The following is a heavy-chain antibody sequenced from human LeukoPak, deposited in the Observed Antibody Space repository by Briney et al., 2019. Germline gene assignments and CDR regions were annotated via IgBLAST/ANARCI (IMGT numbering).Heavy chain of an antibody. J-gene: IGHJ4*02. CDR3: AHRQHSSRSRLYYFDY. V-gene: IGHV2-5*02. CDR2: IYWDDDK. D-gene: IGHD6-13*01. Sequence: SGPTLVNPTQTLTLTCTFSGFSLSTSGVGVGWIRQPPGEALEWLALIYWDDDKRYSPSLKSRLAITKDTSKNQVVLTMTNMDPVDTATYYCAHRQHSSRSRLYYFDYWGQGTLVTVSS. CDR1: GFSLSTSGVG.